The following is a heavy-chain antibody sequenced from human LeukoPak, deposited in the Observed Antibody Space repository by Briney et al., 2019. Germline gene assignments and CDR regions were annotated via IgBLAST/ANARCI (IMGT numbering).Heavy chain of an antibody. D-gene: IGHD2-2*02. CDR2: ISSSGSTI. Sequence: GGSLRLSCAASGFTFSDYYMSWIRQAPGKGLEWVSYISSSGSTIYYADSVKGRFTISRDNAKNSLYLQMNSLRAEDTAVYYCARTLGYCSSTSCHTHFDSWGQGPLVTVSS. CDR1: GFTFSDYY. CDR3: ARTLGYCSSTSCHTHFDS. V-gene: IGHV3-11*04. J-gene: IGHJ4*02.